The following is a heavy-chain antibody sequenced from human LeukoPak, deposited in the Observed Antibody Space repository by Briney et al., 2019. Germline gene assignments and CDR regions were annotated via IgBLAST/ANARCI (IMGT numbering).Heavy chain of an antibody. J-gene: IGHJ4*02. Sequence: SETLSLTRTVSGGSISSYYWSWIRQPPGKGLEWIGCIHYSGSTNYNPSLKSRLTISVDTSKNQFSLKLSSVTAADTAVYYCARVRDRSSYFYDLDYWSQGTLVTVSS. D-gene: IGHD3-22*01. V-gene: IGHV4-59*01. CDR1: GGSISSYY. CDR3: ARVRDRSSYFYDLDY. CDR2: IHYSGST.